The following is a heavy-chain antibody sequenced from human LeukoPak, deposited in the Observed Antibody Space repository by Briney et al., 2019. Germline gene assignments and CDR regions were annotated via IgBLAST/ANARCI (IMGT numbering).Heavy chain of an antibody. CDR3: ARVFGGDKYAGATNPDY. J-gene: IGHJ4*02. CDR1: GGSISSYY. D-gene: IGHD2-21*02. Sequence: SETLSLTCTVSGGSISSYYWSWIRQPPGKGLEWIGYIYYSGSTNYNPSLKSRVTISVDTSKNQFSLKLSSVTAADTAVSYCARVFGGDKYAGATNPDYWGQGTLVTVSS. V-gene: IGHV4-59*01. CDR2: IYYSGST.